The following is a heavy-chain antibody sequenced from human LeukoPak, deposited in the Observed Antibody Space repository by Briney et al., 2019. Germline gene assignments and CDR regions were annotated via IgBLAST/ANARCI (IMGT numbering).Heavy chain of an antibody. V-gene: IGHV3-33*08. CDR3: ARELGGSASTYGMDV. CDR2: IWYDGGSK. CDR1: GFTFSSYG. J-gene: IGHJ6*02. Sequence: PGRSLRLSCAASGFTFSSYGMHWVRQAPGRGLEWVAVIWYDGGSKYYGDSVKGRFTISRDHSKNTLYLQMNSLRAEDTAVYFCARELGGSASTYGMDVWGQGTTVTVSS. D-gene: IGHD2-2*01.